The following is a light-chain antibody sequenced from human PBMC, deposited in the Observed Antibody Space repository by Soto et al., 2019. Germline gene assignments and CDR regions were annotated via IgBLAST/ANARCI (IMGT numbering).Light chain of an antibody. V-gene: IGKV1-12*01. Sequence: DIPMTQSPSFVSASIGDRVTITCRASQGIGSWLAWYQQVPGRAPRLLIFPASPFQSGVSSRFRGSGSVTDFTLTITSLQPEDFATYFCLQENNFPVTFGEGTKVEMK. CDR2: PAS. J-gene: IGKJ4*01. CDR3: LQENNFPVT. CDR1: QGIGSW.